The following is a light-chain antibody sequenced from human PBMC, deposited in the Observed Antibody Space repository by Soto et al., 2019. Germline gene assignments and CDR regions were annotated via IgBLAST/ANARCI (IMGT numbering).Light chain of an antibody. CDR3: LQVNSFPLT. Sequence: DIPMTQSPSSLSASIGDRVTITCRASQGIGVRLAWFQQKPGKVPQYLIEAASTLARGVLARFSGSGSGTDFIITINSLQPEDVANYYCLQVNSFPLTVGPGTKVEIK. CDR2: AAS. V-gene: IGKV1-12*01. J-gene: IGKJ1*01. CDR1: QGIGVR.